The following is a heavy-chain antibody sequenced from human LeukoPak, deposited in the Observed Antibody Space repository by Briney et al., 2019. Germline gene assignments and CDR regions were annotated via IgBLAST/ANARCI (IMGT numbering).Heavy chain of an antibody. D-gene: IGHD3-3*01. CDR3: ARQAPGTYYDFWSGQFFDY. Sequence: SETLSLTCTVSGGSISSSSYYWGWIRQPPGKGLEWIGSIYYSGSTYYNPSLKSRVTISVDTSKNQFSLKLSSVTAADTAVYYCARQAPGTYYDFWSGQFFDYWGQGTLVTVSS. CDR1: GGSISSSSYY. V-gene: IGHV4-39*01. CDR2: IYYSGST. J-gene: IGHJ4*02.